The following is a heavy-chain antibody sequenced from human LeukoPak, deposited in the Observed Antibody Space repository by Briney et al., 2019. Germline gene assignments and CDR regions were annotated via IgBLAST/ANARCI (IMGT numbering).Heavy chain of an antibody. D-gene: IGHD6-13*01. Sequence: QPGASLRLSCATSGFPFSDYAMSWLSQDPVKGLEWVSSISANGGGTYYGDSVKGRFTISRDNAKNTLSLQMNSLRAEDTAVYYCTRQQLDAFDIWGPGTMVTVSS. CDR2: ISANGGGT. V-gene: IGHV3-23*01. CDR1: GFPFSDYA. CDR3: TRQQLDAFDI. J-gene: IGHJ3*02.